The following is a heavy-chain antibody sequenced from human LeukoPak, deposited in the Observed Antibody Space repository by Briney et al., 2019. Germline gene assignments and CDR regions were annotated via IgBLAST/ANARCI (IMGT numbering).Heavy chain of an antibody. D-gene: IGHD5-24*01. V-gene: IGHV3-23*01. CDR2: IFPSGGEI. Sequence: SGGSLRLSCAASGFTFSTFAMLWVRQPPGKGLEWVSSIFPSGGEIHYADSVRGRFTISRDNSKSILYLQMNSLRAEDTAIYYCATYRQLLLPFESWGQGTRFTVSS. CDR1: GFTFSTFA. CDR3: ATYRQLLLPFES. J-gene: IGHJ4*02.